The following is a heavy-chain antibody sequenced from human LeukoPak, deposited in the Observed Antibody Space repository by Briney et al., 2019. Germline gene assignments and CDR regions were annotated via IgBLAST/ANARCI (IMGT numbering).Heavy chain of an antibody. CDR3: ARLEDYDILTGFDY. CDR1: GFTSSSYW. CDR2: IKQDESEK. Sequence: GGSLRLSCAASGFTSSSYWMSWVRQAPGKGLEWVANIKQDESEKYYVDSVKGRFTISRDNAKNSLYLQMNSLRAEDTAVYYCARLEDYDILTGFDYWGQGTLVTVSS. V-gene: IGHV3-7*01. D-gene: IGHD3-9*01. J-gene: IGHJ4*02.